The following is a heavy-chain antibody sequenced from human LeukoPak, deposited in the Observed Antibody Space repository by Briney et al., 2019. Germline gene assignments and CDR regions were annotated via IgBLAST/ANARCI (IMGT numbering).Heavy chain of an antibody. CDR3: ARDTRSVGPAAISFDY. Sequence: ASVKVSCKASRYTFTSYGISWVRQAPGQGREWMGCISEYNGNTNYAQKLQGRVTMTTDTSTSTAYMELRSLRSDDTAVYYCARDTRSVGPAAISFDYWGQGTLVTVSS. CDR2: ISEYNGNT. J-gene: IGHJ4*02. V-gene: IGHV1-18*01. CDR1: RYTFTSYG. D-gene: IGHD2-2*01.